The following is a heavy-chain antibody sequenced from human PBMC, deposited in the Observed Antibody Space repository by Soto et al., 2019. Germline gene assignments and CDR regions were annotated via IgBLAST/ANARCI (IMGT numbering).Heavy chain of an antibody. CDR2: IDSSGEK. CDR3: ARSHMAVAVSPWFDP. D-gene: IGHD2-21*01. Sequence: QVTLKESGPVLVKPTETLTLRCTVSGLSITDSEMGVSWIRQPPGQPLEWLAHIDSSGEKSYRTFLKSRLAISKDTSKSQLVLTMTNMDPADTATYYCARSHMAVAVSPWFDPWGQGIPVTVSS. V-gene: IGHV2-26*01. J-gene: IGHJ5*02. CDR1: GLSITDSEMG.